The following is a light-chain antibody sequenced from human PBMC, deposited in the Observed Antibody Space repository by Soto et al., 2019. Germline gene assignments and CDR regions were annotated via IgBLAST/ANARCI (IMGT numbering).Light chain of an antibody. V-gene: IGLV2-11*01. CDR2: DVS. Sequence: QSALTQPRSVSGSPGQSVTISCTGTSADVGGYNFVSWYQQHPGKAPKLMIYDVSNRPSGVPDRFSGSKSGSSASLAITGLQAEDEADYYCQSYDSSLTGSVFGTGTKVTVL. J-gene: IGLJ1*01. CDR3: QSYDSSLTGSV. CDR1: SADVGGYNF.